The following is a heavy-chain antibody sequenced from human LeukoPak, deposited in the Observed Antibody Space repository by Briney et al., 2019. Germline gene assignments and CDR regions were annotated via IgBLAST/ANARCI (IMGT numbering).Heavy chain of an antibody. CDR2: INHSGST. CDR3: ARDLRFLGWFPAP. D-gene: IGHD3-3*01. CDR1: GGSFSGYY. J-gene: IGHJ5*02. V-gene: IGHV4-34*01. Sequence: PSETLSLTCAVYGGSFSGYYWSWIRQPPGKGLEWIGEINHSGSTNYNPSLKSRVTISVDTSKKQFSLKLSSVTAADTAVYYCARDLRFLGWFPAPWGQGTLVTVSS.